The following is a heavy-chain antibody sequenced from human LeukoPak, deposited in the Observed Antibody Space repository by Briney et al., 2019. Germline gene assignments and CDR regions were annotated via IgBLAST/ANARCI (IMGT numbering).Heavy chain of an antibody. CDR1: GFTFTSYA. D-gene: IGHD3-10*01. CDR2: LSGSGGTT. V-gene: IGHV3-23*01. CDR3: AKDRYASGTYYISI. Sequence: PGGSLRLSCVASGFTFTSYAMSWVRQAPEKGLEWVSVLSGSGGTTHYADSVQGRFTISRDNSKNTLYLQMNSLRAEDTAVYYCAKDRYASGTYYISIWGRGTLVTVSS. J-gene: IGHJ4*02.